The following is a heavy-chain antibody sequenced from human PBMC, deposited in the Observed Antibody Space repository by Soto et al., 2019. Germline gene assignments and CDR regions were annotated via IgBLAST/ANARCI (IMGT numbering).Heavy chain of an antibody. J-gene: IGHJ4*02. D-gene: IGHD6-19*01. Sequence: LRLSCAASGFSFSDYSMNWVRQAPGKGLEWVSSISSSSTYIYYADSVKGRFTVSRDTAKNSLYLQMNSLRAQDSAVYYCARGGVGITVSGTVGFDYWGPGTLVTVSS. CDR3: ARGGVGITVSGTVGFDY. CDR2: ISSSSTYI. V-gene: IGHV3-21*01. CDR1: GFSFSDYS.